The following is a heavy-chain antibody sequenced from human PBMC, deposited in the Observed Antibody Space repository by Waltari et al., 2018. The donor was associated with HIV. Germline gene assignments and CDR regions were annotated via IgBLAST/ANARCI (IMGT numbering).Heavy chain of an antibody. Sequence: QVQLVQSGAEVKKPGASVKVSCKASGYTFTGYYMHWVRQAPGQGLEWMGWINPNSGGTNYAQKVQGRVTMTRDTSISTAYMELSRLRSDDTAVYYCASIYYDSSGYQGYFDYWGQGTLVTVSS. D-gene: IGHD3-22*01. CDR1: GYTFTGYY. J-gene: IGHJ4*02. CDR2: INPNSGGT. V-gene: IGHV1-2*02. CDR3: ASIYYDSSGYQGYFDY.